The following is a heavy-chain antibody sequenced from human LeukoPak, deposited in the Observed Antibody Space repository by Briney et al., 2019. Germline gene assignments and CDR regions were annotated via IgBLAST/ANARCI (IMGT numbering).Heavy chain of an antibody. V-gene: IGHV4-59*12. D-gene: IGHD1-26*01. CDR3: ARDSGVYGMDV. CDR1: GGSISSYY. CDR2: IYYSGST. Sequence: SETLSLTCTVSGGSISSYYWSWIRQPPGKGLEWIGYIYYSGSTNYNPSLKSRVTISVDTSKNQYSLKLSSVTAADTAVYYCARDSGVYGMDVWGQGTTVTVSS. J-gene: IGHJ6*02.